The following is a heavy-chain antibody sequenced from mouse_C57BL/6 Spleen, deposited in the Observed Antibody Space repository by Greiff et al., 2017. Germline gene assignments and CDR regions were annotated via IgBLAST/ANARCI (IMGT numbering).Heavy chain of an antibody. Sequence: QVQLQQSGPELVKPGASVKISCKASGYAFSSSWMNWVKQRPGKGLEWIGRIYPGDGDTNYNGKFKGKATLTADKSSSTAYMQLSSLTSEDSAVYFCARFSTAQAFAYWGQGTLVTVSA. J-gene: IGHJ3*01. CDR1: GYAFSSSW. CDR3: ARFSTAQAFAY. D-gene: IGHD3-2*02. V-gene: IGHV1-82*01. CDR2: IYPGDGDT.